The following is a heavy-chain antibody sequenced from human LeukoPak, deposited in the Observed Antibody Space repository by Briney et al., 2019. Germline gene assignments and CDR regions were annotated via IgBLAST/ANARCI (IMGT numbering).Heavy chain of an antibody. D-gene: IGHD6-19*01. J-gene: IGHJ1*01. V-gene: IGHV3-64D*09. CDR1: GFTFSSYA. Sequence: GESLRLSCSASGFTFSSYAMYWVRQAPGKGLEYVSAIISNGGTTYYADSVKGRFTISRDNSKNTLYLQMSSLRADDTAVYYCASAIKPTDRNGWYGYFLRWGQGTLVTVSS. CDR3: ASAIKPTDRNGWYGYFLR. CDR2: IISNGGTT.